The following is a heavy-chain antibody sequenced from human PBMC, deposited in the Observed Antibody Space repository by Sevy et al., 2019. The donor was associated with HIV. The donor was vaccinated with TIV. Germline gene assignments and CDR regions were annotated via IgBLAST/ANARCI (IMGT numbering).Heavy chain of an antibody. Sequence: GGSLRLSCAASGFTFSKYSMSWVRQPPGKGLEWVSTLSFGCGEINYADSVKGRFTISRDNSKSSVYLQMNNLRPEDTALYYCAREGCTKPHDYWGQGTLVIVSS. J-gene: IGHJ4*02. CDR2: LSFGCGEI. CDR3: AREGCTKPHDY. V-gene: IGHV3-23*01. CDR1: GFTFSKYS. D-gene: IGHD2-8*01.